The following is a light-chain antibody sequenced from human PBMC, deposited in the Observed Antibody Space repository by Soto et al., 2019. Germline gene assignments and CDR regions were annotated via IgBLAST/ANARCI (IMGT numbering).Light chain of an antibody. V-gene: IGKV4-1*01. CDR3: MQATDFPWT. CDR2: WAS. CDR1: QSVLYSSNNKNY. Sequence: DIVMTQSPDSLAVSLGERATINCKSSQSVLYSSNNKNYLVWYQQKPGQPPKLLIYWASTRESGVPDRFSGSGSGTDFTLRISRVEAEDVGVYYCMQATDFPWTFGQGTKLEI. J-gene: IGKJ1*01.